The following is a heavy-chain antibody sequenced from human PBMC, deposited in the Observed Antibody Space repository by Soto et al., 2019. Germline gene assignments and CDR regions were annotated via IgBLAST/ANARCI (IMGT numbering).Heavy chain of an antibody. CDR3: ARQGSGSYYSPFWY. CDR1: GGSISTYY. Sequence: SETLSLTCTVSGGSISTYYWSWIRQPPGKGLEWIGYIYYSGSTNYNPSLKSRVTISVDTSKNRFSLKLSSVTAADTAVYYCARQGSGSYYSPFWYWGQGTLVTVSS. D-gene: IGHD3-10*01. J-gene: IGHJ4*02. V-gene: IGHV4-59*08. CDR2: IYYSGST.